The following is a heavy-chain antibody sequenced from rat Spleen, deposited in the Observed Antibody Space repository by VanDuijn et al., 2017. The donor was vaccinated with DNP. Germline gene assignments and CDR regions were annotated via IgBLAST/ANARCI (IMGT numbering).Heavy chain of an antibody. D-gene: IGHD1-11*01. CDR1: GYSITSNY. Sequence: EVQLQESGPGLVKPSQSLSLTCSVTGYSITSNYWGWIRKFPGNKMEYIGHISYSGTTNYNPSLKSRFSITRDTSKNQFFLQLNSVTTEDTAMYFCARSDYGEGFTYWGQGTLVTVSS. CDR2: ISYSGTT. V-gene: IGHV3-1*01. J-gene: IGHJ3*01. CDR3: ARSDYGEGFTY.